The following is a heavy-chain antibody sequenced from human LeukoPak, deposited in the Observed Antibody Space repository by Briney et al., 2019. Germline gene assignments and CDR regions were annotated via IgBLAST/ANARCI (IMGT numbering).Heavy chain of an antibody. CDR1: GGSISSSSYY. CDR3: ARFGTDSSGYYYLADGMDV. V-gene: IGHV4-61*05. J-gene: IGHJ6*02. D-gene: IGHD3-22*01. Sequence: PSETLSLTCTVSGGSISSSSYYWGWIRQPPGKGLEWIGYIYYSGSTYYNPSLKSRVTISVDKSKNQFSLKLSSVTAADTAVYYCARFGTDSSGYYYLADGMDVWGQGTTVTVSS. CDR2: IYYSGST.